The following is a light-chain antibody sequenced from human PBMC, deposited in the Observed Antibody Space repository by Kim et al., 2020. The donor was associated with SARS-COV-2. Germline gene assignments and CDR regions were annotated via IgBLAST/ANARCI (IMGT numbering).Light chain of an antibody. Sequence: SASIGDRVTITCRASQSISKWLAWYQQRPGKAPQFLIYAASSLKSGVPSRFRVNGSGTEFTLTISSLQPGDFATYYCQQYSTYFPTFGQGTKLEI. J-gene: IGKJ2*01. CDR1: QSISKW. V-gene: IGKV1-5*03. CDR2: AAS. CDR3: QQYSTYFPT.